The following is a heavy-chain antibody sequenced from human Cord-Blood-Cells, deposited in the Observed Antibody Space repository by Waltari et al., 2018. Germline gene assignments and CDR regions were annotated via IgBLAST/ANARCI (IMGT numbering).Heavy chain of an antibody. J-gene: IGHJ4*02. Sequence: QVQLQESGPGLVKPSETLSLTCTVSGGSISSYYWSWIRQPPGKGLEWIGYIYYSGSTNYIPSLKSRVTISVDTSKNQFSLKLSSVTAADTAVYYCARHVGIAAAGFDYWGQGTLVTVSS. CDR1: GGSISSYY. CDR2: IYYSGST. CDR3: ARHVGIAAAGFDY. D-gene: IGHD6-13*01. V-gene: IGHV4-59*08.